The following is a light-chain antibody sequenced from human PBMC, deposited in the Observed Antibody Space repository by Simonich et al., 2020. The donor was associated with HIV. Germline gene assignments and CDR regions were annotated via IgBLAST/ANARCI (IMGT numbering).Light chain of an antibody. CDR3: QQYYSTPLT. Sequence: DIVMTQSPDSLAVSLGERATINCKSSQSVSYSSNNKNYLAWYQQKPGQPPKLLIYWASTRESGVPDRFSGSGSGTDFTLIISSLQAEDVAVYYCQQYYSTPLTFGGGTKVEIK. V-gene: IGKV4-1*01. CDR2: WAS. J-gene: IGKJ4*01. CDR1: QSVSYSSNNKNY.